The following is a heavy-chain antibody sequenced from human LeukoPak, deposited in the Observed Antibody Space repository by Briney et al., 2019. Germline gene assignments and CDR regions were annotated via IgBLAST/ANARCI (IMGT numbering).Heavy chain of an antibody. CDR3: ARRTIAVGDAFDI. CDR2: IYYSGST. J-gene: IGHJ3*02. Sequence: SETLSLTCTVSGGSISSYYWSWIRQPPGKGLEWIGYIYYSGSTNYNPSLKSRVTISVDTSKNQFSLKLSSVTAADTAVYYCARRTIAVGDAFDICGQGTMVTVSS. D-gene: IGHD6-19*01. V-gene: IGHV4-59*08. CDR1: GGSISSYY.